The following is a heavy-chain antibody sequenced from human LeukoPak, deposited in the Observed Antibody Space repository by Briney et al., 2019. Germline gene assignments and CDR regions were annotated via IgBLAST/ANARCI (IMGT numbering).Heavy chain of an antibody. CDR2: INPSGGST. Sequence: ASVKVSCKASGYTFTSYYMHWVRQAPGQGLEWMGIINPSGGSTSYAQKFQGRVTMTRDTSTSTVYMELSSLRSEDTAVYYCARDGDFWSGYHYFDYWGQGTLVTVAS. D-gene: IGHD3-3*01. V-gene: IGHV1-46*01. CDR3: ARDGDFWSGYHYFDY. J-gene: IGHJ4*02. CDR1: GYTFTSYY.